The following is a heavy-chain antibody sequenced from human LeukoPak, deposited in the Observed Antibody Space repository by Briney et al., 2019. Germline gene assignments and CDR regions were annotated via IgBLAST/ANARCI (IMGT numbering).Heavy chain of an antibody. CDR2: ISNNGKT. D-gene: IGHD2-21*01. Sequence: SETLSLTCTVSGDYISSSSWTWIRQSPGKGLESLGFISNNGKTKYKSSFEGRVSMSLDTSKSQFSLTLGSVTAADTAVYFCVRRIYSGTVRHLLYSFMDVWGKGTTVIVS. V-gene: IGHV4-59*08. CDR1: GDYISSSS. CDR3: VRRIYSGTVRHLLYSFMDV. J-gene: IGHJ6*03.